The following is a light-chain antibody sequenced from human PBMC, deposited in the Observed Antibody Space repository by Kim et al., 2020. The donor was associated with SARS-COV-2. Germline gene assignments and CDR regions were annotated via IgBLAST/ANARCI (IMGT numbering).Light chain of an antibody. Sequence: GQRVTRACSGSSSHIGRNAVNWDQQLPGTAPKLLIYTNNQRPSGVPDRFSASKSGTSASLAISGLQSEDEADYYCAAWDDSLNGVVFGGGTKLTVL. CDR1: SSHIGRNA. CDR2: TNN. CDR3: AAWDDSLNGVV. V-gene: IGLV1-44*01. J-gene: IGLJ2*01.